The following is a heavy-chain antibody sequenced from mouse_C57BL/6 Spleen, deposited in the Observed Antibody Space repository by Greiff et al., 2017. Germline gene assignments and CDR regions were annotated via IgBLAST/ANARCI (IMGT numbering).Heavy chain of an antibody. CDR2: IDPSDSYT. CDR1: GYTFTSYW. Sequence: QVQLQQPGAELVKPGASVKLSCKASGYTFTSYWMQWVKQRPGQGLEWIGEIDPSDSYTNYNQKFKGKATLTVDTSSSTAYMQLSSLTSEDSAVYYCAREGNWDGDYWGQGTTLTVSS. J-gene: IGHJ2*01. D-gene: IGHD4-1*01. CDR3: AREGNWDGDY. V-gene: IGHV1-50*01.